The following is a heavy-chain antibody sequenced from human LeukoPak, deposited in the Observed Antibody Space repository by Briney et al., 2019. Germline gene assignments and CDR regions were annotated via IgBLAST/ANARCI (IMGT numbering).Heavy chain of an antibody. D-gene: IGHD3-22*01. CDR3: ARGPMIGYRFDY. J-gene: IGHJ4*02. Sequence: SVTVSFKASGGTFSIYTISWVRQAPGQGLEWMGRIIPILGIANYAQKFQGRVTITADKSTSTAYMELSSLRSEDTAVYYCARGPMIGYRFDYWGQGTLVTVSS. CDR2: IIPILGIA. V-gene: IGHV1-69*02. CDR1: GGTFSIYT.